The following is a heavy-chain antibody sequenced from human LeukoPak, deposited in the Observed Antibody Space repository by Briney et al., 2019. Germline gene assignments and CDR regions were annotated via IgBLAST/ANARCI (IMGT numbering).Heavy chain of an antibody. CDR3: ARLTPPFDY. Sequence: GGSLRLSCAASGFXFSSYWIHWVRQAPGKGLVWVARINSDGSSTNYGDSVKGRFTISRDNAKNTLYLQMNSLRAEDTAVYYCARLTPPFDYWGQGTLVTVSS. CDR1: GFXFSSYW. V-gene: IGHV3-74*01. CDR2: INSDGSST. D-gene: IGHD3-16*01. J-gene: IGHJ4*02.